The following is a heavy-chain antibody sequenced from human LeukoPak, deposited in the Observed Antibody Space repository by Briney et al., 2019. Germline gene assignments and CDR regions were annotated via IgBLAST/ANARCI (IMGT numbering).Heavy chain of an antibody. V-gene: IGHV3-48*03. CDR3: ARDTSAKPRRFFDY. Sequence: GGSLRLTCAASGFTFSSYVMNWVRQAPGKGLEWVSYIGGSGGPIYYADSVKGRFTISRDNAKNSLYLQMNSLRAEDTAVYYCARDTSAKPRRFFDYWGQGTLVTVSS. J-gene: IGHJ4*02. D-gene: IGHD1-26*01. CDR2: IGGSGGPI. CDR1: GFTFSSYV.